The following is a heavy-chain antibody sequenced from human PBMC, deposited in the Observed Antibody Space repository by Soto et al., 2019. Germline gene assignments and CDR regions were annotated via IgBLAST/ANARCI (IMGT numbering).Heavy chain of an antibody. Sequence: VVSLRLSWAASGFTFSKYRMNWVRQAPGKGLEWVSYISSSSSSKFYADSVKDRFTISRDNAKSLLYLQMNSLRAEDTAVYYCARDPFDCGDECSSNYWGQGTRVTVSS. CDR2: ISSSSSSK. CDR3: ARDPFDCGDECSSNY. J-gene: IGHJ4*02. CDR1: GFTFSKYR. V-gene: IGHV3-21*06. D-gene: IGHD2-21*01.